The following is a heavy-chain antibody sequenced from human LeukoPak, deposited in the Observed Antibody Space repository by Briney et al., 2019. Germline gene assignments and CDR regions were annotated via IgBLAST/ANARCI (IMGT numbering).Heavy chain of an antibody. D-gene: IGHD1-26*01. Sequence: AGSLRLSCAASGFAFNNYAMTWVRQAPGKGLEWVSNINDNGGQRHYADSVKGRFTISRDNSKNTLFLQMDGLRAEDTAVYYCAKTQWKVGATDYFDYWGQGILVTVPS. CDR3: AKTQWKVGATDYFDY. V-gene: IGHV3-23*01. J-gene: IGHJ4*02. CDR2: INDNGGQR. CDR1: GFAFNNYA.